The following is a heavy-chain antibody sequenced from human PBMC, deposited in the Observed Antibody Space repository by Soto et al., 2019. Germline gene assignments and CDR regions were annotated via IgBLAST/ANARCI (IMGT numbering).Heavy chain of an antibody. CDR3: ARGFGWFDP. CDR2: IYYSGST. D-gene: IGHD3-3*01. Sequence: SETLSLTCTVSGGSISSYYWSWIRQPPGKGLEWIGYIYYSGSTNYNPSLKGRVTISVDKSKNQFSLKLSSVTAADTAVYYCARGFGWFDPWGQGTLVTVSS. J-gene: IGHJ5*02. CDR1: GGSISSYY. V-gene: IGHV4-59*01.